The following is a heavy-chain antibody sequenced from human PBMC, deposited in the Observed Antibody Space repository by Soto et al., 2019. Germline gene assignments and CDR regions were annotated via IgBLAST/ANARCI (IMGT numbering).Heavy chain of an antibody. V-gene: IGHV3-23*01. CDR2: ISDRGDTT. J-gene: IGHJ4*02. CDR3: AKDKPGTTSFDC. D-gene: IGHD1-1*01. Sequence: GSQRLSCAASGFTISSNAMYWVRQAPGKGLEWVSAISDRGDTTHYADSVKGRFTISRDTSKNTLYLQLNTLRADDTAVYYCAKDKPGTTSFDCWGQGTLVTVSS. CDR1: GFTISSNA.